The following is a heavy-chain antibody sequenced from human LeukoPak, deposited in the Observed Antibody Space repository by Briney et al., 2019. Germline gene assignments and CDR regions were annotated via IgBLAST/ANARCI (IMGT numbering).Heavy chain of an antibody. CDR1: GGSISSYY. D-gene: IGHD3-22*01. Sequence: SETLSLTCTVSGGSISSYYWSWIRQPPGKGLEWIGYIYSSGSTNYNPSLKSRVTMSVDTSKNQVSLKVNSVTAADTAVYFCARQPPDTASFDYWGQGTLVTVSS. CDR2: IYSSGST. V-gene: IGHV4-59*01. CDR3: ARQPPDTASFDY. J-gene: IGHJ4*02.